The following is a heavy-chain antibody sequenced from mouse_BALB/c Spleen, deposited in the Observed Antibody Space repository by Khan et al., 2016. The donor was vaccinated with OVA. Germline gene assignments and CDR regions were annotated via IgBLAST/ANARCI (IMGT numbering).Heavy chain of an antibody. CDR3: ARVYYRYDEGYWYFGV. CDR2: INSNGGTS. Sequence: EVELVESGGGLVQPGGSLKLSCAASGFTFSSYGMSWVRQTPDKRLELVATINSNGGTSYYPDSVKGRFTISRDNAKNTLHLQMSSLKSEDTAMYYCARVYYRYDEGYWYFGVWGAGTTVTVSS. J-gene: IGHJ1*01. V-gene: IGHV5-6-3*01. CDR1: GFTFSSYG. D-gene: IGHD2-14*01.